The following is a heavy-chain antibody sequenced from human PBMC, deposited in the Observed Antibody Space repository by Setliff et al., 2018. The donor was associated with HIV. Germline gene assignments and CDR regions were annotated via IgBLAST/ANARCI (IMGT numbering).Heavy chain of an antibody. CDR3: ARDGGFMVRGKSFDC. J-gene: IGHJ4*02. D-gene: IGHD3-10*01. V-gene: IGHV4-59*01. Sequence: SETLSLTCIVSGGSIGSYYWSWIRQSPGKGLEWIGYVYYTGSTNYNPSLKSRVTISLDTSKKHFSLDLYSVTAADTAVYYCARDGGFMVRGKSFDCWGQGTLVTVSS. CDR2: VYYTGST. CDR1: GGSIGSYY.